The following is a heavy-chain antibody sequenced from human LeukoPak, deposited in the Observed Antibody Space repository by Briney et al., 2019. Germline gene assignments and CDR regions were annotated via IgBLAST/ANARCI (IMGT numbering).Heavy chain of an antibody. Sequence: ATVKLSCKASGYTFTSYGISWVRQAPGQGLEWMGGISHYNGNKNYAENLQGRVTITTDTSTSTVYMELRSLRSDDTAVYYCARGHRDSCSHYWGEGTLVTVSS. CDR1: GYTFTSYG. CDR2: ISHYNGNK. D-gene: IGHD6-13*01. CDR3: ARGHRDSCSHY. V-gene: IGHV1-18*01. J-gene: IGHJ4*02.